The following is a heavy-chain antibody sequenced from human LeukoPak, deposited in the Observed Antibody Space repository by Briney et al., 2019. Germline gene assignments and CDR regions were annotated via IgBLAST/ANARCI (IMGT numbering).Heavy chain of an antibody. CDR2: IYYSGST. Sequence: SETLSLTCAVSGGSISSSSYYWGWIRQPPGKGLEWIGSIYYSGSTYYNPSLKSRVTISVDTSKNQFSLKLSSVTAADTAVYYCARGTYYCDSSGYSYYDYYYMDVWGKGTTVTISS. J-gene: IGHJ6*03. D-gene: IGHD3-22*01. CDR3: ARGTYYCDSSGYSYYDYYYMDV. V-gene: IGHV4-39*07. CDR1: GGSISSSSYY.